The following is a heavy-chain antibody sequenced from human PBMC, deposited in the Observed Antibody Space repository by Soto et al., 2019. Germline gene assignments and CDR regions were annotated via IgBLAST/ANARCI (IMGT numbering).Heavy chain of an antibody. CDR1: GYTFTGYY. J-gene: IGHJ6*02. CDR3: ARDYGEQLASYYYYGMDV. CDR2: INPNSGGT. Sequence: ASVKVSCKXSGYTFTGYYMHWVRQAPGQGLEWMGWINPNSGGTNYAQKFQGRVTMTRDTSISTAYMELSRLRSDDTAVYYCARDYGEQLASYYYYGMDVWGQGTTVTVSS. V-gene: IGHV1-2*02. D-gene: IGHD6-6*01.